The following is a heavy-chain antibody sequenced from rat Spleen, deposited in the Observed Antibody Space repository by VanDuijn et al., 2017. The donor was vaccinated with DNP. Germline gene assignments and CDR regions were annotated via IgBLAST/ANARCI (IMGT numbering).Heavy chain of an antibody. D-gene: IGHD1-2*01. CDR3: TRDNYSSYMPYYYVMDA. V-gene: IGHV5-20*01. J-gene: IGHJ4*01. Sequence: QLVESGGGLVQPGRSLKLSCEASGFTFSDYYLAWVRQAPTKGLEWVASISHDGGTSYYRDSVKGRFTISRDNAQTTLYLQMDSLRSEDTATYYCTRDNYSSYMPYYYVMDAWGQGTSVTVSS. CDR2: ISHDGGTS. CDR1: GFTFSDYY.